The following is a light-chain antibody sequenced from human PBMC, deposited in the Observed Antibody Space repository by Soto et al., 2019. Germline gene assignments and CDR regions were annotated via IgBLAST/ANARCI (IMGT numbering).Light chain of an antibody. J-gene: IGLJ2*01. Sequence: QSVLTQPPSASGSPVQSVTISCTGTSSDVGGYNYVSWYQQHPGKAPKLMIYEVSKQSSGVPDRFSGSKSGNTASLTVSGLQAEDEADYYCSSYGGSNNVVFGGGTKLTVL. CDR1: SSDVGGYNY. CDR3: SSYGGSNNVV. CDR2: EVS. V-gene: IGLV2-8*01.